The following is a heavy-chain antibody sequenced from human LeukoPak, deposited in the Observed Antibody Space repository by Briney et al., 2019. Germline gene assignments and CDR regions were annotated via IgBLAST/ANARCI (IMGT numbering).Heavy chain of an antibody. CDR1: GGSISSGDYY. Sequence: SETLSLTCTVSGGSISSGDYYWGWIRQPPGKGLEWFGSIYYSGSTYYNPSLKSRVTISVDTSKNQFSLKLSSVTAADTAVYYCARIIYSSGWYVFDYWGQGNLVAVSS. V-gene: IGHV4-39*07. J-gene: IGHJ4*02. CDR2: IYYSGST. CDR3: ARIIYSSGWYVFDY. D-gene: IGHD6-19*01.